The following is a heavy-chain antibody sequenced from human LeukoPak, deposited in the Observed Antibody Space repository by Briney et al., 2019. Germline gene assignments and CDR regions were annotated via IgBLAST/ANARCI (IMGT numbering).Heavy chain of an antibody. Sequence: QSGGSLRLSCAASGFTVSSNYMSWVRQAPGKGLEWVSVIYSGGSTYYADSVKGRFTISRDNSKNTLYLQMNSLRAEDTAVYYCARVVSFYFDYWGQGTLVTVSS. J-gene: IGHJ4*02. CDR3: ARVVSFYFDY. CDR2: IYSGGST. V-gene: IGHV3-53*01. CDR1: GFTVSSNY. D-gene: IGHD3-10*01.